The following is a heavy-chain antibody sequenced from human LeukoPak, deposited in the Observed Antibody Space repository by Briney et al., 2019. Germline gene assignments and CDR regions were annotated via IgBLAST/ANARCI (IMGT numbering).Heavy chain of an antibody. Sequence: PSGTLSLTCTVSGASINSHYWSWIRQPAGQGLEWIGRIYISGSTNYNSSLQSRVTMSVDTSKNQFSLKLSSVTAADTAVYYCARALNPLPGTYYFDYWGQGTLVTVSS. CDR2: IYISGST. J-gene: IGHJ4*02. CDR1: GASINSHY. V-gene: IGHV4-4*07. CDR3: ARALNPLPGTYYFDY.